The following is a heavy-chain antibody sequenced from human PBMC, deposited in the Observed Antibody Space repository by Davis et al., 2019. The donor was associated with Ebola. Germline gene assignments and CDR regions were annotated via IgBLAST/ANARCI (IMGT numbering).Heavy chain of an antibody. CDR3: AKPSIPYTVTTDWFDP. D-gene: IGHD4-17*01. V-gene: IGHV3-48*01. CDR2: ISSSSSTI. Sequence: PGGSLRLSCAASGFTFSSYSMNWVRQAPGKGLEWVSYISSSSSTIYYADSVKGRFTISRDNAKNTLYLQMNSLRAEDTAVYYCAKPSIPYTVTTDWFDPWGQGTLVTVSS. J-gene: IGHJ5*02. CDR1: GFTFSSYS.